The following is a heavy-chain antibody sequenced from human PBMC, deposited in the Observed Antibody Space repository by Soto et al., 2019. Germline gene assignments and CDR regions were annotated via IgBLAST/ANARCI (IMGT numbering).Heavy chain of an antibody. J-gene: IGHJ4*02. V-gene: IGHV4-59*01. D-gene: IGHD5-18*01. Sequence: SETLSLTCTVSGVSISSYYWSWIRQPPGKGLEWIGYIYYSGSTNYNPSLKSRVTISVDTSKNQFSLKLSSVTAADTAVYYCARDNGYSYGYTLDHWGQGTLVTVSS. CDR1: GVSISSYY. CDR2: IYYSGST. CDR3: ARDNGYSYGYTLDH.